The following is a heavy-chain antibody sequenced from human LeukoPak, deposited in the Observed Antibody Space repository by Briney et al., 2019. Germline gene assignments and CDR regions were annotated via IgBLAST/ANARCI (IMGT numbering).Heavy chain of an antibody. CDR2: VYHSGGA. Sequence: SETLSLTCAVSGASIASHSWWSWVRQPPGKGLEWIGEVYHSGGANYKPSLKSRVTISVDTSRNHFSLKLTSVTAADTAVYFCAYNRNFTLDNWGQGTLVTVSS. J-gene: IGHJ4*01. D-gene: IGHD1-14*01. V-gene: IGHV4/OR15-8*01. CDR3: AYNRNFTLDN. CDR1: GASIASHSW.